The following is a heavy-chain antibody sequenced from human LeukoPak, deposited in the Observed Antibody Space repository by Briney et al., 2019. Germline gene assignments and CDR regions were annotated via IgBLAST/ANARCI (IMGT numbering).Heavy chain of an antibody. V-gene: IGHV1-2*02. CDR1: GYTFTGYY. D-gene: IGHD6-13*01. J-gene: IGHJ4*02. CDR2: INPNNGGT. CDR3: ARGVATTGAKFFDY. Sequence: GASVKVSCKASGYTFTGYYIHWVRQAPGQGLERLGWINPNNGGTLYSQKFQGGVTMSRDTSISAVYMELNRLTTDDTAVYFCARGVATTGAKFFDYWGQGTLVTVSS.